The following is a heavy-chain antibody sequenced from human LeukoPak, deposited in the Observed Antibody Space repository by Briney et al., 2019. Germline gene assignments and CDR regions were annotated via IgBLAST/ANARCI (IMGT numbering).Heavy chain of an antibody. Sequence: SETLSLTCTVSGGSVSSGSYYWSWIRQPPGKGLEWIGYIYYSGRTNYNPSLKSRVTISVDTSKNQFSLKLSSVTAADTAVYYCARDPLFGGVIVWGQGTLVTVSS. V-gene: IGHV4-61*01. CDR1: GGSVSSGSYY. J-gene: IGHJ4*02. D-gene: IGHD3-16*02. CDR3: ARDPLFGGVIV. CDR2: IYYSGRT.